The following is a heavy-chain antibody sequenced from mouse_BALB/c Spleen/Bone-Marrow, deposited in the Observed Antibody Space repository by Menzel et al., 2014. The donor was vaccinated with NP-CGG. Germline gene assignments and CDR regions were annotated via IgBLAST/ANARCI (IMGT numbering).Heavy chain of an antibody. V-gene: IGHV1S81*02. CDR2: INPSNGGT. J-gene: IGHJ1*01. Sequence: VQLQESGAELVKPGASVKLSCRASGYSFTRYYMYWVKQRPGQGLEWIGGINPSNGGTNFNEKFKSKATLTVDKSSSTAYMQFSSPTSEDSAVYYCTRSNYGYWYFDVWGAGTTVTVSS. CDR3: TRSNYGYWYFDV. CDR1: GYSFTRYY. D-gene: IGHD1-1*01.